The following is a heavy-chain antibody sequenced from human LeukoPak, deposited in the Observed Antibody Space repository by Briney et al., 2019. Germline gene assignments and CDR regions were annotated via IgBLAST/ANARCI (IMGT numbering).Heavy chain of an antibody. J-gene: IGHJ4*02. CDR1: GGSISSYY. V-gene: IGHV4-59*08. CDR2: IYYSGST. CDR3: ARLSTGDEAIDY. D-gene: IGHD7-27*01. Sequence: SETLSLTCTVSGGSISSYYWSWIRQPPGKGLEWIGYIYYSGSTNYNPSLKSRVTISVDTSKNQFSLKLGSVTAADTAVYYCARLSTGDEAIDYWGQGTLVTVSS.